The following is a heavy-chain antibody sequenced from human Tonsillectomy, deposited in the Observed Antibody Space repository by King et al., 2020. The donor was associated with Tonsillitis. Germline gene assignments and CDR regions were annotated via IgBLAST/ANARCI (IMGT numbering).Heavy chain of an antibody. CDR3: ARGRDPGEEFDY. J-gene: IGHJ4*02. CDR2: ISSSGNAI. Sequence: DVQLVQSGGGLVQPGGSLRLSCAASGFTFSRYSMNWVRQAPGKGLVWVSYISSSGNAIHYADSVKGRFSISRDNAKNSMYLQMNSLKAEDTAVYYCARGRDPGEEFDYWGQGTLVTVSS. CDR1: GFTFSRYS. V-gene: IGHV3-48*04. D-gene: IGHD1-26*01.